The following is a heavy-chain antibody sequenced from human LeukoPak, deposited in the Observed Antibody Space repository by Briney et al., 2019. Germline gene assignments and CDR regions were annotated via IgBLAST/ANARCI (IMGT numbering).Heavy chain of an antibody. J-gene: IGHJ4*02. Sequence: ASVKVSCKASGYTFTSYGISWVRQAPGQGLEWMGWISAYNGNTNYAQKLQGRVTMTTDTSTSTAYMELRSLRSDDTAVYYCARELELVLVRGVITYFDYWGQGTLVTVSS. CDR1: GYTFTSYG. CDR3: ARELELVLVRGVITYFDY. CDR2: ISAYNGNT. D-gene: IGHD3-10*01. V-gene: IGHV1-18*01.